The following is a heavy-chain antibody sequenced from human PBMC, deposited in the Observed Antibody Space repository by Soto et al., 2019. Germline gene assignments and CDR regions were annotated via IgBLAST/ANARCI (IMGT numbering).Heavy chain of an antibody. CDR3: ARDDTVYCSSTSCYPYYYYGMDV. D-gene: IGHD2-2*01. CDR2: IYTSGST. J-gene: IGHJ6*02. Sequence: QVQLQESGPGLVKPSETLPLTCTVSGGSISRYYWSWIQQPAGKGLGWIARIYTSGSTNYNPSLKRRVSMSVDTSKNQFSLKLSSVTAADTAVYYWARDDTVYCSSTSCYPYYYYGMDVWGQGTTVTVSS. CDR1: GGSISRYY. V-gene: IGHV4-4*07.